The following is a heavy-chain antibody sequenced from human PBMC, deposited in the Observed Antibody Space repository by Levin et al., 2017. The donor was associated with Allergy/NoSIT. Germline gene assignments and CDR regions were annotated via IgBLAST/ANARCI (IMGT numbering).Heavy chain of an antibody. V-gene: IGHV3-9*01. CDR1: GFTFDDYA. J-gene: IGHJ4*02. CDR3: AKAVGTGNYGDPRAYFDS. D-gene: IGHD4-17*01. CDR2: ISWNSGNL. Sequence: SLKISCAASGFTFDDYAMHWVRQGPGKGLEWVSGISWNSGNLDYVDSVKGRFTISRDNAKNSLYLQMNSLRAEDTAFYYCAKAVGTGNYGDPRAYFDSWGQGTLVTVSS.